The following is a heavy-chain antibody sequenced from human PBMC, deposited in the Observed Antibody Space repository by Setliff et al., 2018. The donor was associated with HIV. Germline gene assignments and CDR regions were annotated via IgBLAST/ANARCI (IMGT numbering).Heavy chain of an antibody. CDR3: ARERRGFDY. Sequence: ASVKVSCKASEYIFANYAMNWVRQAPGQSLEWMGWISVYTGNTNYAQTLQGRVTMTTDTSTSTAYMELRSLRSDDTAVYYCARERRGFDYWGQGTLVTVSS. V-gene: IGHV1-18*01. J-gene: IGHJ4*02. CDR2: ISVYTGNT. CDR1: EYIFANYA.